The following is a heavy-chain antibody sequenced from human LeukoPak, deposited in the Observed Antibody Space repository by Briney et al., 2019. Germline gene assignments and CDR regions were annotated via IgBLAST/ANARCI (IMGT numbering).Heavy chain of an antibody. CDR3: ASDTSDWSPTGY. Sequence: SETLSLTCTVSGDSIRSGPSYWGWIRQPPGKGLEWIGSIYYSGSTYYNPSLKSRVTISVDTSKKQFSLKLRSVTAADTAVYYCASDTSDWSPTGYWGQGTLVTVSS. V-gene: IGHV4-39*01. CDR2: IYYSGST. D-gene: IGHD2-2*01. CDR1: GDSIRSGPSY. J-gene: IGHJ4*02.